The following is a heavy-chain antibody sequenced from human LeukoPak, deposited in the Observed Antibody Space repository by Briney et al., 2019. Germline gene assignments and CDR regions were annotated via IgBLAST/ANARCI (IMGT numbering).Heavy chain of an antibody. CDR2: VNPNVGGA. Sequence: ASVKVSCKASGYTFTSYGISWVRQAPGQGLEWMGMVNPNVGGANYAHTFQGRATMTRDMSTSTGYMELSSLRSEDTAVYYCAKDLRQLPHVPEYFNNWGQGTLVTVSS. CDR3: AKDLRQLPHVPEYFNN. V-gene: IGHV1-46*01. J-gene: IGHJ1*01. D-gene: IGHD2-2*01. CDR1: GYTFTSYG.